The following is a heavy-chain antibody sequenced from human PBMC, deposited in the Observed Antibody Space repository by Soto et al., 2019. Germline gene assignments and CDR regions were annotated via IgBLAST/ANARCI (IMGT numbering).Heavy chain of an antibody. CDR2: ISGSGGST. Sequence: EVQLLESGGGLVQPGGSLRLSCAASGFTFSSYAMNWVRQAPGKGLEWVSVISGSGGSTYYADSVKGRFTISRDNSKNTLSLQMTSLRAEDTAVYYCARRSSGWYFDYWGQGTLVTVSS. D-gene: IGHD6-19*01. CDR3: ARRSSGWYFDY. V-gene: IGHV3-23*01. CDR1: GFTFSSYA. J-gene: IGHJ4*02.